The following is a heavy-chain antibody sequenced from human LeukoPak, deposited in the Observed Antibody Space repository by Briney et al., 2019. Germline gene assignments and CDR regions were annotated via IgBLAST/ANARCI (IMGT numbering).Heavy chain of an antibody. J-gene: IGHJ4*02. CDR2: IYYSGST. CDR1: GGSISSYY. Sequence: PSGTLSLTCTVSGGSISSYYWSWIRQPPGKGLEWIGYIYYSGSTNYSPSLKSRVTISVDTSKNQFSLKLSSVTAADTAVYYCARSLTIFGVVSHFDYWGQGTLVTVSS. D-gene: IGHD3-3*01. CDR3: ARSLTIFGVVSHFDY. V-gene: IGHV4-59*01.